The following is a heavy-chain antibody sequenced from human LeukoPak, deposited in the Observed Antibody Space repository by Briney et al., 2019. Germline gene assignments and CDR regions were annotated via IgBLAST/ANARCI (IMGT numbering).Heavy chain of an antibody. J-gene: IGHJ2*01. CDR3: ARDSFIVVVPPYYWYFDL. Sequence: SETLSLTCTVSGGSISSYYWSWIRQPAGKGLEWIGRIYTSGSTNYNPSLKSRVTMSVDTSKNQFSLKLSSVTAADTAVYYCARDSFIVVVPPYYWYFDLWGRGTLVTVSS. CDR2: IYTSGST. CDR1: GGSISSYY. D-gene: IGHD2-2*01. V-gene: IGHV4-4*07.